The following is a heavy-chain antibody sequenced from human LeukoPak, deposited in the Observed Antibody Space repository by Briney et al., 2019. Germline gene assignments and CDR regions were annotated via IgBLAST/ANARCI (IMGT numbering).Heavy chain of an antibody. CDR1: GGTFSNYA. CDR2: LIPIVDIA. V-gene: IGHV1-69*04. J-gene: IGHJ4*02. D-gene: IGHD2-15*01. Sequence: SVKVSCKASGGTFSNYAISWVRQAPGQGLEWMGRLIPIVDIANYAQRFQGRVTITADKSMSTAYMELSSLRFEDTAVYYCARDLAATHSIDYWGQGTLVTVSS. CDR3: ARDLAATHSIDY.